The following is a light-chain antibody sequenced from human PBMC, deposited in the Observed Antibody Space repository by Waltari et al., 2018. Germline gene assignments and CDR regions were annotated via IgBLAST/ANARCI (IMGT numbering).Light chain of an antibody. V-gene: IGLV1-51*01. J-gene: IGLJ3*02. Sequence: QSVLTQAPSVSAAPGQTVTISCSGTTPNIGHNYVLWYQQLPGAAPKIVIYEDNRRPSGIPDRFSGSKSGASATLGITGLQTGDEADYYCGSWDSSLGIGVLGGGTRLTVL. CDR2: EDN. CDR3: GSWDSSLGIGV. CDR1: TPNIGHNY.